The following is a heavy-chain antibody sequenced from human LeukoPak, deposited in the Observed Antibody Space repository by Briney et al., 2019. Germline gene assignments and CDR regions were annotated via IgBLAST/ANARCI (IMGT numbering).Heavy chain of an antibody. J-gene: IGHJ4*02. D-gene: IGHD4-17*01. CDR3: ARAAGYGDYRCFDY. V-gene: IGHV3-21*01. CDR2: ISSSSDYI. Sequence: GGSLRLSCAASGFTFSSESMNWVRQAPGKGLEWVSSISSSSDYIYYADSVKGRFTISRDNAKNSLSLQMNSLRAEDTAVYYCARAAGYGDYRCFDYWGQGTLVAVSS. CDR1: GFTFSSES.